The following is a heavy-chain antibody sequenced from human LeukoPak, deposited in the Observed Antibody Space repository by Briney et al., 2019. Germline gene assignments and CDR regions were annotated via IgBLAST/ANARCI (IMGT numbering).Heavy chain of an antibody. V-gene: IGHV4-34*01. CDR1: GGSFSGYY. CDR3: ARGRGYSYGTGLYY. D-gene: IGHD5-18*01. Sequence: SETLSLTCAVYGGSFSGYYWSWIRQPPGKGLEWIGEINHSGSTSYNPSLKSRVTISIDTSKNQFSLKLSSVTAADTAVYYCARGRGYSYGTGLYYWGQGILVTVSS. CDR2: INHSGST. J-gene: IGHJ4*02.